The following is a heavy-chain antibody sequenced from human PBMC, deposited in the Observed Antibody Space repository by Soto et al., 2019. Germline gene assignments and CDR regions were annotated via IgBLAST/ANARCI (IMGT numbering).Heavy chain of an antibody. Sequence: QVQLVQSGAEVKKPGASVKVSCKASGYTFTSYDINWVRQATGQGLEWMGWMNPNSGNTGYAQKFQGRVTMTRNTSVSTAYMDLSSLRSEDTAVYYCARCSGGAGLDGLDYWGQGTLVTVSS. D-gene: IGHD6-19*01. CDR2: MNPNSGNT. CDR1: GYTFTSYD. J-gene: IGHJ4*02. V-gene: IGHV1-8*01. CDR3: ARCSGGAGLDGLDY.